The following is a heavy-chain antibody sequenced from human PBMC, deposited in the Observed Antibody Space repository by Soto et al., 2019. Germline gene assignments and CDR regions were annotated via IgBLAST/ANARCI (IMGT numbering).Heavy chain of an antibody. D-gene: IGHD4-4*01. V-gene: IGHV3-7*03. CDR3: ARDRAYSALDY. Sequence: GSLRLSCAASAFTFRSSWMTWIRQAPGKGLEFVANINEDGSQTYYGDPVRGRFTITRDNAKTSLFLQMNSLRAEDTAVYYCARDRAYSALDYWGQGTLVTVSS. CDR2: INEDGSQT. J-gene: IGHJ4*02. CDR1: AFTFRSSW.